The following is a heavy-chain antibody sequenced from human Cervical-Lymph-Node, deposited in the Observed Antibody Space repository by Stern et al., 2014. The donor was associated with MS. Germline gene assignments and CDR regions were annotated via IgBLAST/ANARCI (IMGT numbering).Heavy chain of an antibody. J-gene: IGHJ3*02. V-gene: IGHV1-18*01. D-gene: IGHD2-15*01. CDR2: ISAYNGNT. CDR1: GYTFTSYG. CDR3: ARGLLGSENAFDI. Sequence: EQLVEPGAEVKKPRASVKGPCKHSGYTFTSYGISRVRQAPGQGLEWMGWISAYNGNTNYAQKLQGRVTMTTDTSTSTAYMELRSLRSDDTAVYYCARGLLGSENAFDIWGQGTMVTVSS.